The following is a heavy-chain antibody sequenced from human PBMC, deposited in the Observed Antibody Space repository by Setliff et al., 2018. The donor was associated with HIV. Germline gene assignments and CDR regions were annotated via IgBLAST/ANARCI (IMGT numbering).Heavy chain of an antibody. Sequence: GGSLRLSCEASGFTFSSYSMNWVRQSPGKGLEWVSYIGTSGTSIYYADSVKGRFTISRDNAKNSLYLQMNSLRAEDTAVYYCARSYCSGGSCYVFDIWGQGTMVTVSS. V-gene: IGHV3-48*01. J-gene: IGHJ3*02. D-gene: IGHD2-15*01. CDR3: ARSYCSGGSCYVFDI. CDR1: GFTFSSYS. CDR2: IGTSGTSI.